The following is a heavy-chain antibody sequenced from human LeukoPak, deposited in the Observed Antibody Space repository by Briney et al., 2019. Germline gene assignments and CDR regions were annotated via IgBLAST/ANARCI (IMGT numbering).Heavy chain of an antibody. V-gene: IGHV1-18*01. D-gene: IGHD3-10*01. J-gene: IGHJ4*02. CDR1: GYTFTSYG. CDR3: ARDTLQVGITMVRGPDY. CDR2: ISAYNGNT. Sequence: ASVKVSCKASGYTFTSYGISWVRQAPGQGLEWMGWISAYNGNTNYAQKLQGRVTMTTDTSTSTAYMELRSLRSDDTAVYYCARDTLQVGITMVRGPDYWGQGTLVTVSS.